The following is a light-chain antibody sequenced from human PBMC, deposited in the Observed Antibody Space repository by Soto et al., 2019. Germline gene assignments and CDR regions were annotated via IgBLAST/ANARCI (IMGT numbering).Light chain of an antibody. Sequence: DIQMTQSPSTLSASVGDRVTITCRASQSISVWLAWYQQKAGKAPNLLIYKASRLESGVPSRFSGSGSETEFTLTISGLQTGDSATYYCQQYNSYSPTFGQGTKVEVK. J-gene: IGKJ1*01. CDR3: QQYNSYSPT. V-gene: IGKV1-5*03. CDR1: QSISVW. CDR2: KAS.